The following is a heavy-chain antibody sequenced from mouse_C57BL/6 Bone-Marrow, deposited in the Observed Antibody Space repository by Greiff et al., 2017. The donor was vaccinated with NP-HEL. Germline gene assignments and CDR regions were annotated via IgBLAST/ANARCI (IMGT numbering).Heavy chain of an antibody. CDR3: TLYYSNYVFDY. CDR2: IRNKANNHAT. D-gene: IGHD2-5*01. Sequence: EVQGVESGGGLVQPGGSMKLSCAASGFTFSDAWMDWVRQSPEKGLEWVAEIRNKANNHATYYAESVKGRFTISRDDYKSSVYLQMNSLRAEDTGIYYCTLYYSNYVFDYWGQGTTLTVSS. J-gene: IGHJ2*01. CDR1: GFTFSDAW. V-gene: IGHV6-6*01.